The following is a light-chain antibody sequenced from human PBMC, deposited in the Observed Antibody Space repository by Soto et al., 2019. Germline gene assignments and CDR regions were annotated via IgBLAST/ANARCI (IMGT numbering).Light chain of an antibody. V-gene: IGKV3-20*01. CDR3: QQYSSSPWT. CDR2: GAS. J-gene: IGKJ1*01. CDR1: KSVSRSY. Sequence: EIVLTQSPGTLSLPPGERATLSSSPSKSVSRSYLAWYQQKXGQAPRVLIYGASSRETGIPERFRGSGSGTECTRTISRLEPEDVAVDYCQQYSSSPWTFGQGTQVDI.